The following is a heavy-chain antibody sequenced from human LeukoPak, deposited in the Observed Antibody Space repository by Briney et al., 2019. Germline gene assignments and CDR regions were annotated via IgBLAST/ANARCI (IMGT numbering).Heavy chain of an antibody. CDR3: ARGRSSTRGYFDY. D-gene: IGHD2-2*01. Sequence: GGSLRLSCAASGFTFSSYAMHWVRQAPGRGLEWVAVISYDGSNKYYADSVKGRFTISRDNSKNTLYLQMNSLRAEDMAVYYCARGRSSTRGYFDYWGQGTLVTVSS. J-gene: IGHJ4*02. CDR1: GFTFSSYA. V-gene: IGHV3-30*04. CDR2: ISYDGSNK.